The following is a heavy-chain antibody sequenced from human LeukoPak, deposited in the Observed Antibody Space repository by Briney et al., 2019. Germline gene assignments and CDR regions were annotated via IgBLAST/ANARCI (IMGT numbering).Heavy chain of an antibody. CDR3: ARGHDSGGLLIDY. CDR2: INPYSGVT. V-gene: IGHV1-2*02. J-gene: IGHJ4*02. CDR1: GYSFTDYY. D-gene: IGHD4/OR15-4a*01. Sequence: ASVKVSCKASGYSFTDYYMHWVRQAPGQGLEWMGWINPYSGVTTYAQKFQGRVTMTRDTSISTAYMDLSELRSDDTAVYYCARGHDSGGLLIDYWGQGTLVTVSS.